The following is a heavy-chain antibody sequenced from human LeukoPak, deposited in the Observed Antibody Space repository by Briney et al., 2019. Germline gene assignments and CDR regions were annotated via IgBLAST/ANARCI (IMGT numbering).Heavy chain of an antibody. J-gene: IGHJ4*02. D-gene: IGHD3-22*01. V-gene: IGHV4-39*01. CDR3: ARRFRLTMILDYFDY. CDR2: IYYSGST. Sequence: SETLSFTCTVSGGSISSSSYYWGWIRQPPGKGLKWTGSIYYSGSTYYNPSLKSRVTISVDASKNQFSLKLSSVPAADTAVYYCARRFRLTMILDYFDYWGQGTLVTVSS. CDR1: GGSISSSSYY.